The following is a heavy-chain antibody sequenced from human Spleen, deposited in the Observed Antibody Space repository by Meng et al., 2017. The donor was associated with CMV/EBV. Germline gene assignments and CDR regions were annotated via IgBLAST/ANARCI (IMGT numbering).Heavy chain of an antibody. CDR1: GFTFSNYW. CDR2: INSDGSST. Sequence: GESLKISCAASGFTFSNYWMHWVRQAPGKGLVWVSRINSDGSSTTYADSVKGRFTISRDNAKNTLYLQMNSLRAEDTAVYYCARYSRNRYYYYGMDVWGQGTTVTVSS. J-gene: IGHJ6*02. D-gene: IGHD1-14*01. CDR3: ARYSRNRYYYYGMDV. V-gene: IGHV3-74*01.